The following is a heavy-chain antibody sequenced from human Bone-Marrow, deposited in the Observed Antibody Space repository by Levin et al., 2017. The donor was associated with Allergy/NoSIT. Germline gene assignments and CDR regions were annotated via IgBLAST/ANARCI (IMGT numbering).Heavy chain of an antibody. CDR1: GFNFDTYA. CDR3: VRFARPDAKDYYYYGLDV. CDR2: ISFDRSDK. V-gene: IGHV3-30*03. J-gene: IGHJ6*02. D-gene: IGHD2-2*01. Sequence: SCAASGFNFDTYAMHWVRQAPGKGLEWVALISFDRSDKYYADSVRGRFTISRDNSKNTLYLQMNSLRVEEMAVYYCVRFARPDAKDYYYYGLDVWGHGTTVTVSS.